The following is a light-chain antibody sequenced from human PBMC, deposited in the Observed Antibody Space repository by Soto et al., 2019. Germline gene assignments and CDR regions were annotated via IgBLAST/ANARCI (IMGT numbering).Light chain of an antibody. CDR3: QQYNSHPCT. J-gene: IGKJ4*02. Sequence: DIQITQCPSTLSASVRASCTITCRASQSVNRWLAWYQQRPGKAPKLLIYDVSSLESGVPSRFSGSGYGTEFTLAISNLQPEDFATYYCQQYNSHPCTFGGGTKVDIK. V-gene: IGKV1-5*01. CDR2: DVS. CDR1: QSVNRW.